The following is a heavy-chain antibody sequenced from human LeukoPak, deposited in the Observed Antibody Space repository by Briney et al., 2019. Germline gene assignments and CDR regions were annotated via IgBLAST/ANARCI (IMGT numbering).Heavy chain of an antibody. Sequence: GSLRLSCAASGFTFSSYAMNWVRQPPGKGLEWIGYIYYSGSTNYNPSLKSRVTISVDTSKNQFSLKLSSVTAADTAVYYCARDRYYDFWSGYYPRSHYYGMDVWGQGTTVTVSS. J-gene: IGHJ6*02. CDR1: GFTFSSYA. V-gene: IGHV4-59*01. CDR2: IYYSGST. D-gene: IGHD3-3*01. CDR3: ARDRYYDFWSGYYPRSHYYGMDV.